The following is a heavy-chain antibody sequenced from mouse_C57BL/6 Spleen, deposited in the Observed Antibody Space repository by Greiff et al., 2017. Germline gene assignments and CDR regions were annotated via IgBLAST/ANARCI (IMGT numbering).Heavy chain of an antibody. J-gene: IGHJ1*01. D-gene: IGHD1-1*01. CDR3: ARTTSTAVVATWNFDD. CDR1: GFSLPSYA. CDR2: ILTGGGT. V-gene: IGHV2-9-1*01. Sequence: QVQLKQSGPGLVAPSQSLSITCTVSGFSLPSYAISWVRQPPGKGLVWLGVILTGGGTNYNSAFKSKLSISTDNPKRQVFFNMISLQTDNKARTYCARTTSTAVVATWNFDDWGQGTTVTVSS.